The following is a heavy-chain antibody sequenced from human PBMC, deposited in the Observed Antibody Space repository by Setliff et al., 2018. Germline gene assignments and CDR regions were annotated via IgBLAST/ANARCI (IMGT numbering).Heavy chain of an antibody. CDR1: WCSLSTSGVV. J-gene: IGHJ4*02. V-gene: IGHV2-5*01. D-gene: IGHD3-3*01. CDR2: IYWYDDK. CDR3: ARCIKIFGVVIPNAFDH. Sequence: KSGPTLLNPTQTPTLTGTFSWCSLSTSGVVVGWIREPPGKTLERLALIYWYDDKRYSPSLKSRLTITKDTSKNQVVLTMTNMDPVDTPTYYCARCIKIFGVVIPNAFDHWGQGPLVTVSS.